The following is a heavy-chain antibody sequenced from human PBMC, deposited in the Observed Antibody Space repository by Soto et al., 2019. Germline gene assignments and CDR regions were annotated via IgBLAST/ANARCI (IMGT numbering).Heavy chain of an antibody. D-gene: IGHD4-17*01. Sequence: GGSLRLSCAASGFTFSSYSMNWVRQAPGKGLEWVSSISSSSSYIYYADSVKGRFTISRDNAKNSLYLQMNSLRAEDTAVYYCARDDMTTAGVGYYYMDVWGKGTTVTVSS. J-gene: IGHJ6*03. V-gene: IGHV3-21*01. CDR2: ISSSSSYI. CDR3: ARDDMTTAGVGYYYMDV. CDR1: GFTFSSYS.